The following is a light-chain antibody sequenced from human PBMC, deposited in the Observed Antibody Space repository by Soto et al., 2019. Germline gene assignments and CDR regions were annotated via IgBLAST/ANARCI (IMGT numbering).Light chain of an antibody. Sequence: QSALTQPASVSGSPGQSITISCTGTSSDVGGYNSVSWYRQDPGKAPKLMIYDVTNRPSGVSNRFSGSKSGNTASLTISGLQAEDEADYYCSSYTTSNTLVVFGGGTKLTVL. J-gene: IGLJ2*01. CDR2: DVT. V-gene: IGLV2-14*01. CDR3: SSYTTSNTLVV. CDR1: SSDVGGYNS.